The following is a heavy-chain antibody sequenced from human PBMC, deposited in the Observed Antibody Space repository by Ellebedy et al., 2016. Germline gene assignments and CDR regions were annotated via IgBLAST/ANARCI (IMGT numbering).Heavy chain of an antibody. D-gene: IGHD1-26*01. V-gene: IGHV1-18*01. CDR2: ISAYNGNT. Sequence: ASVKVSXXASGYTFTSYAMHWVRQAPGQRLEWMGWISAYNGNTNYAQKLQGRVTMTTDTSTSTAYMELRSLRSDDTAVYYCARDAEWELPDYWGQGTLVTVSS. CDR3: ARDAEWELPDY. J-gene: IGHJ4*02. CDR1: GYTFTSYA.